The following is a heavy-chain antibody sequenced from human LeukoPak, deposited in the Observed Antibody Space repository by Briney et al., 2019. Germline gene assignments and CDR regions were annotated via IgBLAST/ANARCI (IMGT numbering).Heavy chain of an antibody. J-gene: IGHJ3*01. CDR3: AKDPNGDYVGAFDS. D-gene: IGHD4-17*01. CDR1: GLTFRYYA. CDR2: IRGDGGGT. V-gene: IGHV3-23*01. Sequence: GGSLRLSCVGSGLTFRYYAMTWVRQAPGKGLEWVSSIRGDGGGTSYADSVKGRFTVYRDNSKNTLFLQMNSLTAGDSAVYYCAKDPNGDYVGAFDSWGHGTLVTVSS.